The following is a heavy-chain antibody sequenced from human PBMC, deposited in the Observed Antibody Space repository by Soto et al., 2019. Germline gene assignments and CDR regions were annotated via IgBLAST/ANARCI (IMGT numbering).Heavy chain of an antibody. CDR3: ARWIGGYCSSTGCYTFAY. D-gene: IGHD2-2*02. CDR1: GGSISSYY. V-gene: IGHV4-59*01. Sequence: SETLSLTCTVSGGSISSYYWSWIRQPPGKGLEWIGYISYSGSTNYNPSLKSRVTISVDTSKNQFSLKLSSVTAADTAVYYCARWIGGYCSSTGCYTFAYWGQGTLVTV. J-gene: IGHJ4*02. CDR2: ISYSGST.